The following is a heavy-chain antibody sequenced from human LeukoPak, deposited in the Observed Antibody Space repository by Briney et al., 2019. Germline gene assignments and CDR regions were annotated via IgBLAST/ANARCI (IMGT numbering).Heavy chain of an antibody. Sequence: SQTLSLTCAISGDSVSSANTAWNWIRQSPSRGLEWLGRTYYRSKWYTDYAVSVKSRLTINPDTSKNQFSLHLNSLSPEDTAVYYCARGWGFDFWGQGTLVTVSS. CDR1: GDSVSSANTA. D-gene: IGHD7-27*01. V-gene: IGHV6-1*01. CDR2: TYYRSKWYT. CDR3: ARGWGFDF. J-gene: IGHJ4*02.